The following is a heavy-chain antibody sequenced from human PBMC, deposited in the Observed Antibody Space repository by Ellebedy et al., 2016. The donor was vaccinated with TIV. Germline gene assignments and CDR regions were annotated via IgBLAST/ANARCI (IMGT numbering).Heavy chain of an antibody. CDR2: FDPEDGET. J-gene: IGHJ6*02. CDR1: GYTFTGYY. Sequence: AASVKVSCKASGYTFTGYYMHWVRQAPGKGLEWMGGFDPEDGETIYAQRFQGRVTMTEDTSTDTAYMELSSLRAEDTAVYYCATDRGYGYAPSTGMDVWGQGTTVTVSS. CDR3: ATDRGYGYAPSTGMDV. V-gene: IGHV1-24*01. D-gene: IGHD5-18*01.